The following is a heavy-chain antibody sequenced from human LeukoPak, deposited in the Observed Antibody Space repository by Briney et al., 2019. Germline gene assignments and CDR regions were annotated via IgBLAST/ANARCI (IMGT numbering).Heavy chain of an antibody. D-gene: IGHD5-24*01. CDR2: ISWNSGSI. CDR1: GFTFDDYA. J-gene: IGHJ4*02. Sequence: GGSLRLSCAASGFTFDDYAMHWVRQAPGKGLEWVSGISWNSGSIGYADSVKGRFTISRDNAKNSLYLQMNSLRAEDTALYYCAKDLLSVMADSQFDYWGQGTLVTVSS. CDR3: AKDLLSVMADSQFDY. V-gene: IGHV3-9*01.